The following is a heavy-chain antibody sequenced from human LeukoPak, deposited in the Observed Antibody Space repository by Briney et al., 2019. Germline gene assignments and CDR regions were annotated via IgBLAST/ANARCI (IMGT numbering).Heavy chain of an antibody. CDR2: IKQDGSEK. Sequence: GGSLRLSSAASGFTFSSYWMSWVRQAPGKGLEWVANIKQDGSEKYYVDSVKGRFTLSRDNAKNSLYLQMNSLRAEDTAVYYCARARMLDYYFDYWGQGTLVTVSS. V-gene: IGHV3-7*01. D-gene: IGHD2-8*01. CDR3: ARARMLDYYFDY. CDR1: GFTFSSYW. J-gene: IGHJ4*02.